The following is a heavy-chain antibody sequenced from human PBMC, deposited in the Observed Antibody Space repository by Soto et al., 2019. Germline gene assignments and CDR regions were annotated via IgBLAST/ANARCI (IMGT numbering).Heavy chain of an antibody. D-gene: IGHD3-22*01. J-gene: IGHJ2*01. CDR2: ISSSSSHI. CDR3: ARPLEVVDWYFDL. CDR1: GFTFSSYS. Sequence: PGGSLRLSCAASGFTFSSYSMNWVRQAPGKGLEWVSSISSSSSHIYYADSVKGRFTISRDNAKNSLYLQMNSLRAEDTAVYYCARPLEVVDWYFDLWGRGTLVTVSS. V-gene: IGHV3-21*01.